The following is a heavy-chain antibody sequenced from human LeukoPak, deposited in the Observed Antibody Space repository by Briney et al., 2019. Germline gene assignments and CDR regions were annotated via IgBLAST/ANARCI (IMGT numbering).Heavy chain of an antibody. J-gene: IGHJ4*02. Sequence: SETLSLTCSVSGGYISTYYWSWIRQPAGEGLEWLGRIYSSGSANYNPSLKSRLAMSVDTSKNQFSLRLSSVTAADTAVYYCVRNKRLGWERADTTFDYWGQGTLVTVSS. CDR3: VRNKRLGWERADTTFDY. D-gene: IGHD1-26*01. V-gene: IGHV4-4*07. CDR2: IYSSGSA. CDR1: GGYISTYY.